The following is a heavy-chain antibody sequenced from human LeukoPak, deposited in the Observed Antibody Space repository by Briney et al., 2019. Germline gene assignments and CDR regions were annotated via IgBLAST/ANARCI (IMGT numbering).Heavy chain of an antibody. D-gene: IGHD4-23*01. Sequence: SETLSLTCAVYGGSFSGYYWSWLRQPPGKGLEWIGEINHSGSTNYNPSLKSRVTISVDTSKNQFSLKLSSVTAADTAVDYCARGRGYGGEPGRDYYYYMDVWGKGTTVTVSS. CDR3: ARGRGYGGEPGRDYYYYMDV. CDR1: GGSFSGYY. CDR2: INHSGST. V-gene: IGHV4-34*01. J-gene: IGHJ6*03.